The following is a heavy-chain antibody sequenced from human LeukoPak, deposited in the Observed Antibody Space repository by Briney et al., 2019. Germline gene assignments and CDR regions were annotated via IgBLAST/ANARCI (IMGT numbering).Heavy chain of an antibody. V-gene: IGHV3-30*02. J-gene: IGHJ4*02. Sequence: GGSLRHSCAASGFTFSSYGMHWVRQAPGKGLEWVAFIRYDGSNKYYADSVKGRFTISRDNSKNTLYLQMNSLRAEDTAVYYCAREKEHLARPEDYWGQGTLVTVSS. CDR2: IRYDGSNK. D-gene: IGHD1/OR15-1a*01. CDR1: GFTFSSYG. CDR3: AREKEHLARPEDY.